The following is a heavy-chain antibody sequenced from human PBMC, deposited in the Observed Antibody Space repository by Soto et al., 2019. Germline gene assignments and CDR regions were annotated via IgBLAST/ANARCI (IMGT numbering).Heavy chain of an antibody. CDR1: GFTFSSYG. D-gene: IGHD5-18*01. Sequence: QLVASGGAVVQPGRSLRLSCAASGFTFSSYGMHWVRQAPGKGLEWVAIISNDQSNKYYGDSVEGRFTISRDNSKNTVYLQMNSLRPEDTAVYYCANAVRGCGYGLDHWGQGTLVTVSS. CDR2: ISNDQSNK. CDR3: ANAVRGCGYGLDH. V-gene: IGHV3-30*18. J-gene: IGHJ4*02.